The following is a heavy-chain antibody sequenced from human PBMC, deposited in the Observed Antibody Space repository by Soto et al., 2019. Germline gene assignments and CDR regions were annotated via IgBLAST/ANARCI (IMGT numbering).Heavy chain of an antibody. J-gene: IGHJ4*02. CDR3: ARGKLSDYVWGSYRYHFDY. D-gene: IGHD3-16*02. CDR1: GGSFSGYY. Sequence: QVQLQQWGAGLLKPSETLSLTCAVYGGSFSGYYWSWIRQPPGKGLGWIGEINHSGSTNYNPSLKGRVTISVDTSKNQFSLKLSSVTAADTAVYYCARGKLSDYVWGSYRYHFDYWGQGTVVTVSS. CDR2: INHSGST. V-gene: IGHV4-34*01.